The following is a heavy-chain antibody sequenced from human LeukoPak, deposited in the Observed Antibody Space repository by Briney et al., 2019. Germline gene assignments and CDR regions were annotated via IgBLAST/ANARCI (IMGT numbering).Heavy chain of an antibody. CDR2: INHSGST. J-gene: IGHJ3*02. V-gene: IGHV4-34*01. CDR1: GGSFSGYY. D-gene: IGHD2-2*02. Sequence: SETLSLTCAVYGGSFSGYYWSWIRQPPGKGLEWIGEINHSGSTNYNPSLKSRVTISVDTSKNQFSLKLSSVTAADTAVYYCARYTVLGYCSSTSCYRRAFDIWGHGTMVTVSS. CDR3: ARYTVLGYCSSTSCYRRAFDI.